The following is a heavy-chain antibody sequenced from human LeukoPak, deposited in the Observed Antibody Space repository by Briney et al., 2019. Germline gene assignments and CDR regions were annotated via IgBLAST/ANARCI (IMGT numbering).Heavy chain of an antibody. CDR3: AKGPYDILTGYFDY. J-gene: IGHJ4*02. V-gene: IGHV3-23*01. D-gene: IGHD3-9*01. CDR1: GFTFSSYA. CDR2: ISGSGGST. Sequence: GGSLRLSCAASGFTFSSYAMSWVCQAPGKGLEWVSAISGSGGSTYYADSVKGRFTISRDNSKNTLYLQMNSLRAKDTAVYYCAKGPYDILTGYFDYWGQGTLVTVSS.